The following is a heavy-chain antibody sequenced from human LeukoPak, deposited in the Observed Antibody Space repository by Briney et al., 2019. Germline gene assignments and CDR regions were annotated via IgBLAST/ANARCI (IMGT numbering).Heavy chain of an antibody. D-gene: IGHD3-16*02. CDR3: AREIGLSGYDYVWGSYRYGDAFDI. J-gene: IGHJ3*02. CDR1: GGTFSSYA. CDR2: IIPIFGTA. V-gene: IGHV1-69*06. Sequence: ASVKVSCKASGGTFSSYAISWVRQAPGQGLEWMGGIIPIFGTANYAQKFQGRVTITADKSTSTAYMELSSLRSEDTAVYYCAREIGLSGYDYVWGSYRYGDAFDIWGQGTMVTVSS.